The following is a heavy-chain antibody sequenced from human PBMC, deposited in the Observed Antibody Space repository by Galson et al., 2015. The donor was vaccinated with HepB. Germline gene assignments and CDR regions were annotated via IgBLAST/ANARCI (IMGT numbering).Heavy chain of an antibody. Sequence: SLRLSCAASGFSFTRYAMTWVRQAPGKGLEWVPSITSSGGNSYYTDSVKGRFTVSRDNSKNTLLLQLNSLRAEHTAMYFCAKDGIMVANNPYHFHYWGQGTLVTVSS. CDR1: GFSFTRYA. J-gene: IGHJ4*02. CDR2: ITSSGGNS. CDR3: AKDGIMVANNPYHFHY. D-gene: IGHD2-15*01. V-gene: IGHV3-23*01.